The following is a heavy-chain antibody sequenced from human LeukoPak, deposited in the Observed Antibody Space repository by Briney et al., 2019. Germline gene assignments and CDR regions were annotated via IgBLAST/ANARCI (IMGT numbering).Heavy chain of an antibody. CDR2: INHSGST. D-gene: IGHD3-3*01. V-gene: IGHV4-39*07. CDR3: ARRLRNITIFPNAFDI. CDR1: GVSISSNSYY. J-gene: IGHJ3*02. Sequence: SETLSLTCTVSGVSISSNSYYWSWIRQPPGKGLEWIGEINHSGSTNYNPSLKSRVTISVDTSKNQFSLKLSSVTAADTAVYYCARRLRNITIFPNAFDIWGQGTMVTVSS.